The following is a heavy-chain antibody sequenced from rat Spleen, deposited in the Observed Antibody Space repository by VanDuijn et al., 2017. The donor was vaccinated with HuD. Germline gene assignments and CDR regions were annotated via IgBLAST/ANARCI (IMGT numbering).Heavy chain of an antibody. Sequence: EVQLVESGGGLVQPGGSLKLSCAVSGFTFSNYGMAWVRQAPTKGLEWVASISAGAGNTYSRDSVKGRFTISRDNEKNTVYLQMDSLRSEDTATYYCARHLGDYWGQGVMVTVSS. D-gene: IGHD4-6*01. CDR3: ARHLGDY. CDR2: ISAGAGNT. CDR1: GFTFSNYG. V-gene: IGHV5S13*01. J-gene: IGHJ2*01.